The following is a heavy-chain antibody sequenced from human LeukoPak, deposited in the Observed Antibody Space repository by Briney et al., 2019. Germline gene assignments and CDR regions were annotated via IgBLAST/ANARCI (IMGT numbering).Heavy chain of an antibody. V-gene: IGHV3-64*01. CDR3: ARDPDSGSYFVYFDY. D-gene: IGHD1-26*01. CDR1: GFTFSTYA. J-gene: IGHJ4*02. CDR2: ISSNGGST. Sequence: GGSLRLSCAASGFTFSTYALNWVRQAPGKGLEYVSAISSNGGSTYYANSVKGRFTISRDNSKNTLYLQMGSLRAEDMAVYYCARDPDSGSYFVYFDYWGQGTLVTVSS.